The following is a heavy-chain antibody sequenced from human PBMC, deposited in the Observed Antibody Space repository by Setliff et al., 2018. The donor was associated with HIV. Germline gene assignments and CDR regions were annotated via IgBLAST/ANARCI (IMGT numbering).Heavy chain of an antibody. CDR1: GYSFSDYW. CDR2: TYPGDSTT. Sequence: GESLKISCKASGYSFSDYWIGWVRQMPGKGLEWMGVTYPGDSTTRYSPSLEGQVTISADRSINTAFLQWSSLEASDTAMYYCARHLIPGDPRYSSSWYYWGQGTLVTVSS. V-gene: IGHV5-51*01. CDR3: ARHLIPGDPRYSSSWYY. D-gene: IGHD6-13*01. J-gene: IGHJ4*02.